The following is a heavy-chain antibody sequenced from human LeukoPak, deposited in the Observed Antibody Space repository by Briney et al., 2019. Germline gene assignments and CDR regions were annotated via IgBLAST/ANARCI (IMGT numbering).Heavy chain of an antibody. D-gene: IGHD2-21*02. J-gene: IGHJ2*01. Sequence: GRSLRLSFAASGFTFYDYAMHWVRHAPGKGLEWVSGISYNSDTIAYADSVKGRFTISRDNAKNSLYLQMNSLRAEDTALYYCAKDYCGGDCYSGWYFDLWGRGTLVTVPS. CDR1: GFTFYDYA. CDR2: ISYNSDTI. CDR3: AKDYCGGDCYSGWYFDL. V-gene: IGHV3-9*01.